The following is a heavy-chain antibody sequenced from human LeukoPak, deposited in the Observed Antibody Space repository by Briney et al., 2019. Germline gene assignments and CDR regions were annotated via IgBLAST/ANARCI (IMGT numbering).Heavy chain of an antibody. D-gene: IGHD1-1*01. V-gene: IGHV3-53*01. CDR2: IYSGGFT. CDR3: AKTGNPATGDY. J-gene: IGHJ4*02. Sequence: GGSLRLSCAASGFSFSTYEFHWVRQAPGKGLEWVSVIYSGGFTYYADSVKGRFTISRDNSKNTLYLQMNSLRAEDTAVYYCAKTGNPATGDYWGQGTLVTVSS. CDR1: GFSFSTYE.